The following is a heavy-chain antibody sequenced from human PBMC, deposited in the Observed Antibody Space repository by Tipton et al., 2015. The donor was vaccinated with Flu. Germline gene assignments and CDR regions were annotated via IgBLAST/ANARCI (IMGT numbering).Heavy chain of an antibody. V-gene: IGHV4-38-2*02. D-gene: IGHD6-19*01. CDR2: ISHSGSA. CDR3: AREGYSRGWYDYYGMDV. CDR1: GYPISSDYY. J-gene: IGHJ6*02. Sequence: TLSLTCTVSGYPISSDYYWDWIRQTPGRGLEWIGSISHSGSAYYNPSLKSRVSVAVDTSKNQFSLKLSSVSAADTAVYYCAREGYSRGWYDYYGMDVWGQGTTVTVSS.